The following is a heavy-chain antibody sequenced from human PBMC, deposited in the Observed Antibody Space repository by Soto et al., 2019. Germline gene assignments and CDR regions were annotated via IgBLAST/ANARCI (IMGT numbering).Heavy chain of an antibody. Sequence: SETLSLTCTVSGGSFKSGSYSWSWIRQPPGKGLEWIGYVYHTGRASYNPSLKSRVSISMDTSKNQFSLSLDSVTAADTAVYFCARDFAYFDSWGQGTLVTVSS. CDR2: VYHTGRA. CDR3: ARDFAYFDS. J-gene: IGHJ4*02. V-gene: IGHV4-61*01. D-gene: IGHD3-3*01. CDR1: GGSFKSGSYS.